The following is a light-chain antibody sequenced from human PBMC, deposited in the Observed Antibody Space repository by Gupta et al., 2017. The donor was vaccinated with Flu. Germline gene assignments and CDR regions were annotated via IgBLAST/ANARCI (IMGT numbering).Light chain of an antibody. CDR3: QVWDTSTDPWV. CDR2: DDS. V-gene: IGLV3-21*02. Sequence: GQTARITCGGNNIGTKNVHWYQQKPGQAPVLVVYDDSGRPSGIPERFSGSNFGNTATLTISRVAAGDEADYYCQVWDTSTDPWVFGGGTKLTVL. CDR1: NIGTKN. J-gene: IGLJ3*02.